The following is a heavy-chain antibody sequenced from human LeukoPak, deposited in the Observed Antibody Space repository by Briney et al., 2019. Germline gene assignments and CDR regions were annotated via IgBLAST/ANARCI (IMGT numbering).Heavy chain of an antibody. CDR2: IYTSGTT. J-gene: IGHJ4*02. CDR1: GGSISRGSYY. Sequence: SETLSLTCVVSGGSISRGSYYWNWIRQPAGKGLEWMGQIYTSGTTNYNPSLKSRVTLSVDTSRNQLSLQLTSVTAADTAVYYCSRQTFGVLYFDSWGQGTLVIVSS. CDR3: SRQTFGVLYFDS. V-gene: IGHV4-61*09. D-gene: IGHD3-10*01.